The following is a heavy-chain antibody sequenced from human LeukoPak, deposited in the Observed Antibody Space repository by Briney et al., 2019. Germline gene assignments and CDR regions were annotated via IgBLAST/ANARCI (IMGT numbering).Heavy chain of an antibody. CDR1: GFTFSNYW. CDR3: ARDEYGGTAY. J-gene: IGHJ4*02. Sequence: GGSLRLSCAASGFTFSNYWMSWVRQAPGKGLEWVAKIKQDGSEKYYVDPVRGRFTISRDNARNSLYLQMNNLRADDTAVYYCARDEYGGTAYCGAGNLVTVSS. CDR2: IKQDGSEK. D-gene: IGHD4/OR15-4a*01. V-gene: IGHV3-7*01.